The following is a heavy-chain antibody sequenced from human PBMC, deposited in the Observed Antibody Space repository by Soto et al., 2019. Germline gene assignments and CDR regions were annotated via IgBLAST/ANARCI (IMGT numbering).Heavy chain of an antibody. J-gene: IGHJ5*01. V-gene: IGHV4-59*02. CDR1: GVSVTSYY. CDR2: IYYSGSS. D-gene: IGHD3-10*01. Sequence: QVQLQESGPGLVKPSETLSLTCTVSGVSVTSYYWSWFRQPPGKGLEGIGNIYYSGSSNYNPSLRSRVTMSVDTSKRQFSLNLISVTAADTAVYYCAGGRGWIDPWGQGTLVIVSS. CDR3: AGGRGWIDP.